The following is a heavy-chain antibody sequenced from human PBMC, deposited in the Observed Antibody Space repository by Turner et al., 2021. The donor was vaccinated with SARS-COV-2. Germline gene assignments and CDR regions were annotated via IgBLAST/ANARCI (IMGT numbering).Heavy chain of an antibody. J-gene: IGHJ6*02. D-gene: IGHD1-1*01. CDR3: SMGRDDLNMHV. CDR2: LNPDNGDS. CDR1: GSNFSDHY. Sequence: QLQLVQSGVEVKKPGASVKVACRASGSNFSDHYIHWVRQAPGQGLEWMGWLNPDNGDSYHAQKFKGRITMTRDTSLNTAYMELITLRSDDTAEYYCSMGRDDLNMHVWGRGTMVIVSS. V-gene: IGHV1-2*02.